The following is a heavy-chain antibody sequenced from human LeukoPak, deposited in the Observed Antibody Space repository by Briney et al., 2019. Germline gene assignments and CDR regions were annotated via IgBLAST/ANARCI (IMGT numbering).Heavy chain of an antibody. J-gene: IGHJ4*02. CDR1: GFDVNDNF. CDR2: IYASGGA. Sequence: GGSLRLSCVASGFDVNDNFMIWVRQAPGQGLEWISIIYASGGAYHAESVKGRFSAFRDTSKNTIFLQMNILRAGDTAMYYCVRRHDYWGQGTLVTVSS. V-gene: IGHV3-53*01. CDR3: VRRHDY.